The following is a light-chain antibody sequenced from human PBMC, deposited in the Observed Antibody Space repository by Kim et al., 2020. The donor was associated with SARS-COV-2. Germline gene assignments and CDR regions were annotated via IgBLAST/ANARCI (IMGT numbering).Light chain of an antibody. Sequence: DIQMTQSPSSLSASVGDRVTITCRASQDVRYKLGWYQQKPGKAPKRLIYDASNLQSGVPSRFSGSGSATEFTLTISSLQPEDFATYYCLQHNSYPVTFGQGTKLEI. V-gene: IGKV1-17*01. CDR1: QDVRYK. CDR3: LQHNSYPVT. CDR2: DAS. J-gene: IGKJ2*01.